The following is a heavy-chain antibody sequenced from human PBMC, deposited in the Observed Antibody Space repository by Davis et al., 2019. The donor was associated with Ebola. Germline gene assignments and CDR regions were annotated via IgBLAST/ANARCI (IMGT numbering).Heavy chain of an antibody. CDR3: AILAYCHEGNCYAFDY. V-gene: IGHV1-69*13. Sequence: SVKVSCKASGGTFSSYAISWVRQAPGQGLEWMGGIITIFGTANYAQKFQGRVTITADESTSTAYMELSSLRSEDTAVYYCAILAYCHEGNCYAFDYWGQGTLVTVSS. CDR2: IITIFGTA. J-gene: IGHJ4*02. D-gene: IGHD2-21*01. CDR1: GGTFSSYA.